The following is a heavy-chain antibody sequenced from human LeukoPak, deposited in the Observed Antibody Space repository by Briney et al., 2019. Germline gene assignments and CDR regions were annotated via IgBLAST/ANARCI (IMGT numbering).Heavy chain of an antibody. CDR2: IGPNSADI. CDR3: SRDPRRLDY. V-gene: IGHV3-11*06. Sequence: GGSLRLSCVASGFTFTDSYMTWIRQAPGRGLEWVSYIGPNSADIKYADSVKGRSTISRDNTKKSIYLHLSSLRPEDTAVYYCSRDPRRLDYWGQGALVAVSS. J-gene: IGHJ4*02. CDR1: GFTFTDSY.